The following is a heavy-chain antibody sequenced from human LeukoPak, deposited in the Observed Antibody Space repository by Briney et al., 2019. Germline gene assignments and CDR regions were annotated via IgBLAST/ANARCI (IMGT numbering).Heavy chain of an antibody. D-gene: IGHD3-9*01. CDR2: IYYSWST. CDR1: GGSISSYY. J-gene: IGHJ4*02. V-gene: IGHV4-59*01. CDR3: ARGGARYYDILTGYYTEPFDY. Sequence: SETLSLTCTVSGGSISSYYWSWIRQPPGKGLEWIGYIYYSWSTNYNPSLKSRVTISVDTSKNQFSLKLSSVTAEDTAVCYCARGGARYYDILTGYYTEPFDYWGQGTLVTVSS.